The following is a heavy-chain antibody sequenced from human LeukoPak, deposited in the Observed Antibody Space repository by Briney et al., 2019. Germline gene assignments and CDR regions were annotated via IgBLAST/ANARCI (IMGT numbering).Heavy chain of an antibody. CDR3: ARGYSWNYRVDY. J-gene: IGHJ4*02. Sequence: GGSLRLSCPASGFTFSSYWTRWVSQAPGKGLVWVSRSNNNGRSTTYAHSVKGRFTISRDNAKNTLYLQMNSLRAEDMAVYYCARGYSWNYRVDYWGQGSLVTVSS. CDR1: GFTFSSYW. CDR2: SNNNGRST. D-gene: IGHD1-26*01. V-gene: IGHV3-74*01.